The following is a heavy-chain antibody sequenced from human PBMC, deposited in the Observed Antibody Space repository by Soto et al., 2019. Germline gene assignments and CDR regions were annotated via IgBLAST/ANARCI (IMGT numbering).Heavy chain of an antibody. V-gene: IGHV1-2*02. CDR1: GYTFTGYY. J-gene: IGHJ4*02. Sequence: ASVKVSCKASGYTFTGYYMHWVRQAPGQGLEWMGWINPNSGGTNYAQKFQGRVTMTRDTSISTAYMELSRLRSDVTAVYYCARDYDILTGSGYWGQGTLVTVSS. CDR2: INPNSGGT. CDR3: ARDYDILTGSGY. D-gene: IGHD3-9*01.